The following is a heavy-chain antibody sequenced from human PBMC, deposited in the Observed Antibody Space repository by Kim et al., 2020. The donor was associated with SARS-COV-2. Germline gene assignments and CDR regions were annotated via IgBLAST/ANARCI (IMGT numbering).Heavy chain of an antibody. CDR1: GGSISSSSYY. CDR2: IYYSGST. V-gene: IGHV4-39*01. Sequence: SETLSLTCTVSGGSISSSSYYWGWIRQPPGKGLEWIGSIYYSGSTYYNPSLKSRVTISVDTSKNQFSLKLSSVTAADTAVYYCASPTTVNGYFDYWGQGTLVTVSS. J-gene: IGHJ4*02. D-gene: IGHD4-4*01. CDR3: ASPTTVNGYFDY.